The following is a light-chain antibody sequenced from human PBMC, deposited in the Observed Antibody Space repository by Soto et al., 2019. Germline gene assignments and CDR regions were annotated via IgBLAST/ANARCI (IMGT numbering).Light chain of an antibody. CDR2: KAS. V-gene: IGKV1-5*03. J-gene: IGKJ1*01. CDR3: CQLSSHAET. Sequence: MTRLAPAVCGTIIDRVTSTCRACQTISSWLAWYQQKPGKAHKLLIYKASNLETEVPSRFSGSGSGTEFTLTISSLQPGDFETYYFCQLSSHAETLGQ. CDR1: QTISSW.